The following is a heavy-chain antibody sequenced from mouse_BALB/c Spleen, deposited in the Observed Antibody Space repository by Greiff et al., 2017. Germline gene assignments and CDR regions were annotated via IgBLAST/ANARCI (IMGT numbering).Heavy chain of an antibody. CDR1: GFTFSSFG. D-gene: IGHD2-14*01. J-gene: IGHJ2*01. Sequence: VQLQQSGGGLVQPGGSRKLSCAASGFTFSSFGMHWVRQAPEKGLEWVAYISSGSSTIYYADTVKGRFTISRDNPKNTLFLQMTSLRSEDTAMYYCARGDYRYDGGGDYWGQGTTLTVSS. V-gene: IGHV5-17*02. CDR3: ARGDYRYDGGGDY. CDR2: ISSGSSTI.